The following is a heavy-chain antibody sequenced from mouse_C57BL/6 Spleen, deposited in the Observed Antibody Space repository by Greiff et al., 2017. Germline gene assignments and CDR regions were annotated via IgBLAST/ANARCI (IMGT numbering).Heavy chain of an antibody. CDR2: IIPNNGGT. V-gene: IGHV1-26*01. D-gene: IGHD1-1*01. Sequence: VQLQHSGPELVKPGASVKISCKTTGYTFTDYYMNWVKQSHGKSREWIGDIIPNNGGTSYNQKFKGKATLTVDKSSSTAYLELLSRTSEDSAVYYCARSITTVVADFDYWGQGTTLTVSS. CDR3: ARSITTVVADFDY. CDR1: GYTFTDYY. J-gene: IGHJ2*01.